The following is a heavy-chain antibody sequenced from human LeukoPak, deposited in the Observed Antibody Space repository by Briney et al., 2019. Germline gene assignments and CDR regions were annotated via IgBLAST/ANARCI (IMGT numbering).Heavy chain of an antibody. D-gene: IGHD3-3*01. CDR1: GFTFSSYE. V-gene: IGHV3-21*01. J-gene: IGHJ3*02. CDR3: ARDTWSGGAFDI. CDR2: ITGSSNYI. Sequence: PGGSLRLSCAASGFTFSSYEMNWVRQAPGKGLEWVSSITGSSNYIYYRDSVKGRFTISRDNAKNSLNPQLNSLRAEDTAVYYCARDTWSGGAFDIWGQGTMVTVSS.